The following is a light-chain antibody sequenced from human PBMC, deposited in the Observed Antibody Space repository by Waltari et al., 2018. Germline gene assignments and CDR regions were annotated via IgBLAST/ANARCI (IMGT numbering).Light chain of an antibody. V-gene: IGKV2-40*01. CDR1: QSLLDSEVGNTY. J-gene: IGKJ3*01. CDR2: EVS. Sequence: DIVMTQTPLSLPVTLGEPASIPCMSSQSLLDSEVGNTYLDWYLQKRGQSPQLLIYEVSNRASGVPDRFSGSGSDADFTLKISRVEAEDVGVYYCMQGIEYPFTFGPGTKLDIK. CDR3: MQGIEYPFT.